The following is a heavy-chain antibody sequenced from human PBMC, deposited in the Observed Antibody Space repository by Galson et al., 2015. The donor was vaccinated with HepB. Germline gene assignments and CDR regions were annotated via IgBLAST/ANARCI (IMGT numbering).Heavy chain of an antibody. CDR3: AREVFDYGDYGGGDY. CDR1: GFTFSSYW. J-gene: IGHJ4*02. Sequence: SLRLSCAASGFTFSSYWMSWVRQAPGKGLEWVANIKQDGSEKYYVDSVKGRFTISRDNAKNSLYLQMNSLRAEDTAVYYCAREVFDYGDYGGGDYWGQGTLVTVSS. V-gene: IGHV3-7*03. D-gene: IGHD4-17*01. CDR2: IKQDGSEK.